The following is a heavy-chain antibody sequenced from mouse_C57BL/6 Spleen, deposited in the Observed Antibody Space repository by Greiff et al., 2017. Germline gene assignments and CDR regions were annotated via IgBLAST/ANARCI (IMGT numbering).Heavy chain of an antibody. CDR1: GYSITSGYY. D-gene: IGHD1-1*01. V-gene: IGHV3-6*01. J-gene: IGHJ2*01. CDR3: AIISYYASPYYFDY. CDR2: ISYDGSN. Sequence: EVKLQESGPGLVKPSQSLSLTCSVTGYSITSGYYWNWIRQFPGNKLEWMGYISYDGSNNYNPSLKNRISITRDTSKNQFFLKLNSVTTEDTATYYCAIISYYASPYYFDYWGQGTTLTVSS.